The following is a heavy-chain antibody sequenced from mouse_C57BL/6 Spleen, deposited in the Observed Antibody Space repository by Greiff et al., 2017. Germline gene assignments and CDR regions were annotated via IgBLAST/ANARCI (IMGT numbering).Heavy chain of an antibody. Sequence: QVQLQQSGAELVKPGASVKLSCKASGYTFTSYWMHWVKQRPGQGLEWIGMIHPNSGSTNYNEKFKSKATLTVDKSSSTAYMQLSSLTSEDSAVYYCVYYGSSSWFAYWGQGTLVTVSA. D-gene: IGHD1-1*01. CDR1: GYTFTSYW. J-gene: IGHJ3*01. V-gene: IGHV1-64*01. CDR2: IHPNSGST. CDR3: VYYGSSSWFAY.